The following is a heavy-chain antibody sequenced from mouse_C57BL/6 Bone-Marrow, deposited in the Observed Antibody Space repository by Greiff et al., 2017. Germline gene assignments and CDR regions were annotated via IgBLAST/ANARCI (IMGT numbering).Heavy chain of an antibody. CDR1: GYTFTSYW. Sequence: VQLQQPGAELVRPGSSVKLSCKASGYTFTSYWMHWVKQRPIQGLEWIGNIDPSDSETHYNQKFKDKATLTVDKSSSTAYMQLSSLTSEDSAVYYCARWSYYGSSYEFVGAMDYWGQGTSVTVSS. D-gene: IGHD1-1*01. CDR3: ARWSYYGSSYEFVGAMDY. V-gene: IGHV1-52*01. CDR2: IDPSDSET. J-gene: IGHJ4*01.